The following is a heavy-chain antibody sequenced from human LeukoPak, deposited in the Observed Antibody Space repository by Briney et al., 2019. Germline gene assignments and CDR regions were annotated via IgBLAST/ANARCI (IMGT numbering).Heavy chain of an antibody. V-gene: IGHV3-7*04. CDR2: IKYDGIEK. D-gene: IGHD2-2*01. CDR1: GFTFRTYW. J-gene: IGHJ3*01. Sequence: GGSLRLSCAASGFTFRTYWMAWVRQFPGKRLEWVANIKYDGIEKYHVDSVKGRFTISRDNAKNSLYLQMNSPRTEDTAVYYCVRDTVVVPQGDAFDLWGQGTMVTVSS. CDR3: VRDTVVVPQGDAFDL.